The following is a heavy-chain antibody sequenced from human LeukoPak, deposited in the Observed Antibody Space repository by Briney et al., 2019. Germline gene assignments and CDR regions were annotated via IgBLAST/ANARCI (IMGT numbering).Heavy chain of an antibody. V-gene: IGHV4-4*07. CDR1: GGSISSYY. J-gene: IGHJ5*02. D-gene: IGHD3-22*01. CDR3: ARNNYYYDSSGYFSGINWFDP. CDR2: IYTSGST. Sequence: SETLSLTCTVSGGSISSYYWSWIRQPAGKGLEWIGRIYTSGSTNYNPSLKSRVTMSVDTSKNQFSLKLSSVTAADTAVYYCARNNYYYDSSGYFSGINWFDPWGQGTLVTVSS.